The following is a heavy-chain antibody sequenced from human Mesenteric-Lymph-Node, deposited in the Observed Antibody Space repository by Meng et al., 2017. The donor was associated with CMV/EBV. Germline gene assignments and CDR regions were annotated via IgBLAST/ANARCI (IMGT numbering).Heavy chain of an antibody. CDR1: GFTFSGYA. D-gene: IGHD2-21*01. J-gene: IGHJ4*02. CDR3: AKFPEVVIASYFDY. Sequence: GSLKISCAASGFTFSGYAMGWVRRAPGKGLEWVSSLSGGGGSTYYADSVKGRFTISRDNSKTTLYLQMNSLRAEDTAVYYCAKFPEVVIASYFDYWGQGTLVTVSS. V-gene: IGHV3-23*01. CDR2: LSGGGGST.